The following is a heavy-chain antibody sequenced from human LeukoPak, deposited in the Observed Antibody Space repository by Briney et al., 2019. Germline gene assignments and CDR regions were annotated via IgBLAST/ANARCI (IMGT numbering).Heavy chain of an antibody. V-gene: IGHV3-48*02. CDR1: DFSFRTYS. J-gene: IGHJ4*02. D-gene: IGHD3-16*01. CDR3: ARVGVGDWGSVWDH. CDR2: ISSGGGVT. Sequence: GGSLRLSCGASDFSFRTYSMIWARQTPGTGLEWISYISSGGGVTHYAESVKGRFSISRDNAKSSLSLQMNRLKDEDTAVYYCARVGVGDWGSVWDHWGQGVRVTVSS.